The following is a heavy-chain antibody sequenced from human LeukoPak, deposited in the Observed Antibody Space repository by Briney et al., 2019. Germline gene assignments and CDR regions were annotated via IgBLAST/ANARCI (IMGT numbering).Heavy chain of an antibody. CDR3: ARVWLWYYDA. D-gene: IGHD3-9*01. J-gene: IGHJ5*02. V-gene: IGHV3-15*01. CDR2: IKNKTNGGTT. CDR1: GFIFSSAW. Sequence: GGSLRLSCAASGFIFSSAWMTWVRQAPGKGLEWVGHIKNKTNGGTTDYAAPVKGRFIISRDDSKNTLYLQMNSLRAEDTAVYYCARVWLWYYDAWGQGTLVTVSS.